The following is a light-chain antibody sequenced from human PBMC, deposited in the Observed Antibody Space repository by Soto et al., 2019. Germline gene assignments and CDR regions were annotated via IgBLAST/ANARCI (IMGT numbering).Light chain of an antibody. J-gene: IGKJ1*01. Sequence: PGERATLSCRASQSLRSGDLACYQQIPGQAPGLLIYGASSRATGIPDGFSGSGSGTDFNLTASRLAPEDFAVYYCHQYATSPRTFGQGTKVDSK. V-gene: IGKV3-20*01. CDR2: GAS. CDR1: QSLRSGD. CDR3: HQYATSPRT.